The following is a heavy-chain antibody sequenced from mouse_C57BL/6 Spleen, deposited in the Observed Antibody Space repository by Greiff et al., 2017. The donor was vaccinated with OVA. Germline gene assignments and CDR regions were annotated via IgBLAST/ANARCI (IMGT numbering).Heavy chain of an antibody. CDR3: ARRDYLDY. D-gene: IGHD2-4*01. V-gene: IGHV5-17*01. CDR2: ISSGSSTL. Sequence: EVMLVESGGGLVKPGGSLKLSCAASGFTFSDYGMHWVRQAPEKGLEWVAYISSGSSTLYSADTVKGRFTISRDNAKNSLFPQMTSLRSEDTAMYYCARRDYLDYWGQGTTLTVSS. J-gene: IGHJ2*01. CDR1: GFTFSDYG.